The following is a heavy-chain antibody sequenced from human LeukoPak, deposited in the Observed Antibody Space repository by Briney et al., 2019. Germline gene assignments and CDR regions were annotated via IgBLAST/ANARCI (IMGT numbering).Heavy chain of an antibody. CDR1: GFTFSSYS. V-gene: IGHV3-21*01. D-gene: IGHD3-22*01. CDR3: WTSLIVVVITTFDY. J-gene: IGHJ4*02. Sequence: PGGSLRLSCAASGFTFSSYSMNWVRQAPGKGLEWVSSISSSSSYIYYADSVKGRFTISRDNSKNTLYLQMNSLRAEDTAVYYCWTSLIVVVITTFDYWGQGTLVTVSS. CDR2: ISSSSSYI.